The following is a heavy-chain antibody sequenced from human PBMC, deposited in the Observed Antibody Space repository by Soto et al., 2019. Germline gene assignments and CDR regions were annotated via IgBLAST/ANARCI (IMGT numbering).Heavy chain of an antibody. CDR2: IYYSGTT. CDR1: GGSINNYY. Sequence: QVQLQESGPGLVNPSETLSLTCTVSGGSINNYYWSWIRQPPGKGLEWIGYIYYSGTTNYNPSLESRVTISVDTSRSQFSLKLSSVTAADTAVYYCARQSRYCRGSSCKTWFDPWGQGTLVAVSS. D-gene: IGHD2-2*01. J-gene: IGHJ5*02. CDR3: ARQSRYCRGSSCKTWFDP. V-gene: IGHV4-59*08.